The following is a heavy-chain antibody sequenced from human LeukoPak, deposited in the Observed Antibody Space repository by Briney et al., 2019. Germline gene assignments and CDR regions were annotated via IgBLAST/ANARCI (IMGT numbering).Heavy chain of an antibody. Sequence: SETLSLTCAVYGGSFSGYYWSWIRQPPGEGLEWIGEINHSGSTNYNPSLKSRVTISVDTSKNQFSLKLSSVTAADTAVYYCARGRGRSFITMIGSLGGMDVWGQGTTVTVSS. D-gene: IGHD3-22*01. CDR2: INHSGST. V-gene: IGHV4-34*09. CDR3: ARGRGRSFITMIGSLGGMDV. J-gene: IGHJ6*02. CDR1: GGSFSGYY.